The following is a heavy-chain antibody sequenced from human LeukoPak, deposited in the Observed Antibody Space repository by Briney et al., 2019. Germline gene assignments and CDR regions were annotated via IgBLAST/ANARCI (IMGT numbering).Heavy chain of an antibody. CDR3: ARDGGFQDIVVVVATAPPDY. D-gene: IGHD2-15*01. CDR2: ISYDGSNK. V-gene: IGHV3-30*04. CDR1: GFTFSSYA. J-gene: IGHJ4*02. Sequence: PGGSLRPSCAASGFTFSSYAMHWVRQAPGKGLEWVAVISYDGSNKYYADSVKGRFTISRDNSKNTLYLQMNSLRAEDTAVYYCARDGGFQDIVVVVATAPPDYWGQGTLVTVSS.